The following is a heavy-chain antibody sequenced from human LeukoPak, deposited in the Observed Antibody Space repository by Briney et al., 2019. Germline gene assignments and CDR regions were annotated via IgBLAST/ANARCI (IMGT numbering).Heavy chain of an antibody. J-gene: IGHJ4*02. V-gene: IGHV3-23*01. D-gene: IGHD2-15*01. CDR3: AEDPPCSGGTCYGYFES. CDR1: GFTFSTYA. Sequence: GGSLRLSCAASGFTFSTYAMNWVRQAPGKGLEWVSIISGSGGNTFYADAVKGRFTISRDNSINTLYLQMNNLRDEDTAVYYCAEDPPCSGGTCYGYFESWGQGTLVTVSS. CDR2: ISGSGGNT.